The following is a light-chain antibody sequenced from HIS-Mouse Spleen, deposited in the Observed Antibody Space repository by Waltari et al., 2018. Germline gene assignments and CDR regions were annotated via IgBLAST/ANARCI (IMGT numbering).Light chain of an antibody. J-gene: IGKJ4*01. Sequence: DIQMTQSPSSLSASVGDRVTITCQASKDISNYLNWYQQKPGKAPKLLIYDASNLETGVPSRFSGSGSGTDFTFTISSLQPEDIATYYCQQYVNLPLPFGGGTKVEIK. CDR1: KDISNY. CDR2: DAS. V-gene: IGKV1-33*01. CDR3: QQYVNLPLP.